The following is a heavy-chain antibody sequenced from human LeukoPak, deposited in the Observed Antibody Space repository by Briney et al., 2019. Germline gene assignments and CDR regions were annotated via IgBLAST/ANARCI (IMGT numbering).Heavy chain of an antibody. D-gene: IGHD6-6*01. CDR3: ATSIGYLYGMDV. CDR2: FDPEDGET. J-gene: IGHJ6*02. Sequence: ASVKVSCKVSGYTLTELSMHWVRQAPGKGLEWMGGFDPEDGETIYAQKFQGRVTMTEDTSTDTAHMELSSLRSEDTAVYYCATSIGYLYGMDVWGQGTTVTVSS. CDR1: GYTLTELS. V-gene: IGHV1-24*01.